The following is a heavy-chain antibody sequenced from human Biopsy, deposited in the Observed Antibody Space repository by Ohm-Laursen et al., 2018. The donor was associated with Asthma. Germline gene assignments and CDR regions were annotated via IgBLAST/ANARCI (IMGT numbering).Heavy chain of an antibody. Sequence: SLRLSCTASGFTFGDYWMSWVRQVPGEGLEWVANIKHDGTEKNHVDSLKGRFTISRDNSKNTLHLQMNSLSPEDTAVYYCARDFSRAIMIGGGREHYFDLWGQGTLVTVSS. CDR1: GFTFGDYW. D-gene: IGHD3-16*01. J-gene: IGHJ4*02. CDR2: IKHDGTEK. CDR3: ARDFSRAIMIGGGREHYFDL. V-gene: IGHV3-7*01.